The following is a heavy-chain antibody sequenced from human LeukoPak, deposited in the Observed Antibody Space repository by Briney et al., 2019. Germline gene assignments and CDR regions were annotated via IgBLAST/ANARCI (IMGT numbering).Heavy chain of an antibody. CDR3: ARVLPHRHLRYGYYGRRGYALDI. CDR2: IYYSGST. CDR1: GGSISSGGYY. V-gene: IGHV4-31*03. Sequence: SETLSLTCTVSGGSISSGGYYWSWIRQHLGKGLEWIGYIYYSGSTYYNPSLKSRVIISVDTSKNQFSLKLSSVTAAATAVYYCARVLPHRHLRYGYYGRRGYALDIWGQGTMVTVSS. J-gene: IGHJ3*02. D-gene: IGHD4-17*01.